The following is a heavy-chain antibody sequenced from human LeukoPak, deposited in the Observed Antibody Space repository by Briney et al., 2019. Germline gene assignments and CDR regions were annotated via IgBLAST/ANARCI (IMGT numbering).Heavy chain of an antibody. J-gene: IGHJ5*02. V-gene: IGHV3-21*04. CDR3: APQLWDHPGP. D-gene: IGHD3-16*01. Sequence: SSETLSLTCTVSGGSISRSPYYWGWIRQPPGKGLEWVSSISSSSRYIYYADSVKGRFTISRDNAKKSLYLQINSLRAEDTAVYYCAPQLWDHPGPWGQGTLVIVSS. CDR1: GGSISRSPYY. CDR2: ISSSSRYI.